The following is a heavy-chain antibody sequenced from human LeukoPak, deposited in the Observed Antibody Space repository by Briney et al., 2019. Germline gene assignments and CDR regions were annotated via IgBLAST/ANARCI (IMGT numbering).Heavy chain of an antibody. Sequence: SETLPLTCAVYGGSFSGYYWSWIRQPPGKGLEWIGEINHSGSTNYNPSLKSRVTISVDTSKNQFSLKLSSVTAADTAVYYCARGAQYSSSYRWYYYYYGMDVWGQGTTVTVSS. CDR2: INHSGST. V-gene: IGHV4-34*01. CDR1: GGSFSGYY. D-gene: IGHD6-6*01. J-gene: IGHJ6*02. CDR3: ARGAQYSSSYRWYYYYYGMDV.